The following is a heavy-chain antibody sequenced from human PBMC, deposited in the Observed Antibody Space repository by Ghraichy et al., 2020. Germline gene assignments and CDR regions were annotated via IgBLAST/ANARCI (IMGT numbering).Heavy chain of an antibody. CDR2: ITGDGGGT. Sequence: LSLTCALSGFTFNIFAMTWVRQAPGKGLEWVSAITGDGGGTFYADSVKGRFTISGDKSKNTLYLQMNSLSAEDTAVYYCANVRAGDSSSSGQNYYMDVWGQGTTVTVSS. CDR3: ANVRAGDSSSSGQNYYMDV. V-gene: IGHV3-23*01. CDR1: GFTFNIFA. D-gene: IGHD6-6*01. J-gene: IGHJ6*03.